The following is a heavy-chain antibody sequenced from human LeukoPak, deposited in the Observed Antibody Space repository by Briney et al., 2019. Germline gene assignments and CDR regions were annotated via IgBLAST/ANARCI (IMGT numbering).Heavy chain of an antibody. Sequence: PSETLSLTCAVSNYSISSGYYWGWIRQPPGKGLEWIGSIYHRGNTYYNPSLKSRVTISVDTSKNQFSLKLSSVTAADTAVYYCARIRIITFGGVIVRTYYFDYWGQGTLVIVSS. CDR1: NYSISSGYY. CDR3: ARIRIITFGGVIVRTYYFDY. J-gene: IGHJ4*02. D-gene: IGHD3-16*02. V-gene: IGHV4-38-2*01. CDR2: IYHRGNT.